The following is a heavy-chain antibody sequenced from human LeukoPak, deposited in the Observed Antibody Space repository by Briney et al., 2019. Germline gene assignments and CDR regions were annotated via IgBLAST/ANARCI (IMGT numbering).Heavy chain of an antibody. J-gene: IGHJ4*02. V-gene: IGHV4-39*01. CDR3: ARLLLEAIVGNY. CDR2: IYYSGST. CDR1: GGSISSSSYY. D-gene: IGHD3-16*02. Sequence: PSETLSLTCTVSGGSISSSSYYWGWICQPPGKGLEWIGSIYYSGSTYYNPSLKSRVIISVDTSKNQFSLKLSSVTAADTAVYYCARLLLEAIVGNYWGQGTLVTVSS.